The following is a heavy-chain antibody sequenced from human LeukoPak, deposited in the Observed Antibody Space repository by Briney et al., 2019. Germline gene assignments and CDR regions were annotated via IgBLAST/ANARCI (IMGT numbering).Heavy chain of an antibody. V-gene: IGHV3-23*01. CDR3: AIDPNWGVDY. J-gene: IGHJ4*02. Sequence: GGSLRLSCAASGFSFSTYAMSWVRQAPGKGLEWVSGVNGNGGSTSYADSVKGRFTIFRDNSKNTVYLQMNSLRAEDTAVYYCAIDPNWGVDYWGQGVLVTVSS. CDR1: GFSFSTYA. D-gene: IGHD7-27*01. CDR2: VNGNGGST.